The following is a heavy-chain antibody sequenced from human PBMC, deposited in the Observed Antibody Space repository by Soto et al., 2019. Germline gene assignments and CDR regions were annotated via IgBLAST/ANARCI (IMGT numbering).Heavy chain of an antibody. CDR2: IYYSGST. CDR3: ARAPARDLVYDYVWGSYRPEEGYYYYYGMDV. V-gene: IGHV4-59*08. Sequence: SETLSLTCTVSGGSISSYYWSWIRQPPGKGLEWIGYIYYSGSTNYNPSLKSRVTISVDTSKNQFSLKLSSVTAADTAVYYCARAPARDLVYDYVWGSYRPEEGYYYYYGMDVWGQGTTVTVS. J-gene: IGHJ6*02. D-gene: IGHD3-16*02. CDR1: GGSISSYY.